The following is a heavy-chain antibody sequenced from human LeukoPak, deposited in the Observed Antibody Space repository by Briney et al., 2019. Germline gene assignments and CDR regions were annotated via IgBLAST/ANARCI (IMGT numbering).Heavy chain of an antibody. D-gene: IGHD3-10*01. CDR1: GFTFSSYS. CDR2: ISRSSSAI. CDR3: ARDFTTYYYGSGSYYPGAFDY. Sequence: PGGSLRLSCAASGFTFSSYSMNWVRQAPGKGLEWVSYISRSSSAIYYADSVKGRFTISRDEGKNSLYLQMNSLRDGDTAVYYCARDFTTYYYGSGSYYPGAFDYWGQGTLVSASS. J-gene: IGHJ4*02. V-gene: IGHV3-48*02.